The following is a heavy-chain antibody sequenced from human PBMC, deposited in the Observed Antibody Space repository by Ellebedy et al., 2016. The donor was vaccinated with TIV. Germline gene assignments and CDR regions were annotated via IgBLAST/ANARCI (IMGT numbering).Heavy chain of an antibody. CDR1: GGSFSGYY. D-gene: IGHD3-22*01. CDR2: INHSGST. Sequence: GSLRLXCAVYGGSFSGYYWSWIRQPPGKGLEWIGEINHSGSTNYNPSLKSRVTMSLDTSKNQFSLKLSSVTAADTAVYYCAREVYYDSSGYTYHFDYWGQGTLVTVSS. J-gene: IGHJ4*02. CDR3: AREVYYDSSGYTYHFDY. V-gene: IGHV4-34*01.